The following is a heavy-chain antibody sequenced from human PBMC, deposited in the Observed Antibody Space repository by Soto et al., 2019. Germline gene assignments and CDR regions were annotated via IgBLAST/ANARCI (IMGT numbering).Heavy chain of an antibody. J-gene: IGHJ6*02. CDR3: GSVGYCSSTNCLFYYYHYGMNV. V-gene: IGHV1-69*13. Sequence: SVKVSCKASGGTFSSHAISWVRQAPGRGLEWMGGIIPIFGTTNYAQNFRARVTITADESTSTAYMELSSLTSEDTAVYYCGSVGYCSSTNCLFYYYHYGMNVWGQGTTVTVSS. D-gene: IGHD2-2*03. CDR1: GGTFSSHA. CDR2: IIPIFGTT.